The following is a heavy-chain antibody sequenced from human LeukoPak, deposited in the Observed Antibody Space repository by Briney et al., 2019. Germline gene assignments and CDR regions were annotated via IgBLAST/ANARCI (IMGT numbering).Heavy chain of an antibody. CDR1: GYTFTSYG. Sequence: ASVKVSCKASGYTFTSYGISWVRQAPGQGLEWMGIINPSGGSTSYAQKFQGRVTMTRDTSTSTVYMELSSLRSEDTAVYYCARGGSYFEGGYYFDYWGQGTLVTVSS. CDR2: INPSGGST. D-gene: IGHD1-26*01. CDR3: ARGGSYFEGGYYFDY. J-gene: IGHJ4*02. V-gene: IGHV1-46*01.